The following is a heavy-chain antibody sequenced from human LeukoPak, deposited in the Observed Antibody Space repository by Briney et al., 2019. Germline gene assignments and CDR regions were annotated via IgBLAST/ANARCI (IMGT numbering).Heavy chain of an antibody. D-gene: IGHD6-13*01. CDR3: ARGRAKAAYDAFDI. CDR1: GGSISSGGYY. V-gene: IGHV4-30-2*01. CDR2: IYHSGST. Sequence: TLSLTCTVSGGSISSGGYYWSWIRQPPGKGLEWIGYIYHSGSTYYNPSLKSRVTISVDRSKNQFSLKLSSVTAADTAVYYCARGRAKAAYDAFDIWGQGTMVTVSS. J-gene: IGHJ3*02.